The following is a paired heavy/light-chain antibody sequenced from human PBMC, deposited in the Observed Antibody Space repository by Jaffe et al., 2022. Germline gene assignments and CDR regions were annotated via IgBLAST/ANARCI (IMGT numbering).Heavy chain of an antibody. CDR1: GFTFSDYY. CDR2: ISRSGSTI. CDR3: AGRGSGGYDFWSGYFDD. V-gene: IGHV3-11*01. J-gene: IGHJ5*02. D-gene: IGHD3-3*01. Sequence: QVQLVESGGGLVKPGGSLRLSCAASGFTFSDYYMSWIRQAPGKGLEWVSYISRSGSTIYYADSVKGRFTISRDNAKNSLYLQMNSLRAEDTAVYYCAGRGSGGYDFWSGYFDDWGQGTLVTVSS.
Light chain of an antibody. Sequence: DIQMTQSPSSLSASVGDRVTITCRASQGIRNDLGWYQQKPGKAPKRLIYAASSLQSGVPSRFSGSGSGTEFTLTIRSLQPEDSATYYCRQHNSYPYTFGQGTKLEIK. J-gene: IGKJ2*01. CDR2: AAS. CDR1: QGIRND. CDR3: RQHNSYPYT. V-gene: IGKV1-17*01.